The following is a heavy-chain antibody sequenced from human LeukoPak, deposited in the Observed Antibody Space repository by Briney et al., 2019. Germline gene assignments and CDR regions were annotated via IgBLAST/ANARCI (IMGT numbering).Heavy chain of an antibody. D-gene: IGHD3-3*01. J-gene: IGHJ4*02. CDR1: GFMFRNYA. Sequence: PGGSLRLSCGASGFMFRNYAMIWVRQGPGKGLEWVAGISGSGDTTNYEESVRGRFTISRDNAQNMLYLEMNSLRGDDTAVYYCGKDRSFWNGADPDFWGQGTLVTVSS. V-gene: IGHV3-23*01. CDR3: GKDRSFWNGADPDF. CDR2: ISGSGDTT.